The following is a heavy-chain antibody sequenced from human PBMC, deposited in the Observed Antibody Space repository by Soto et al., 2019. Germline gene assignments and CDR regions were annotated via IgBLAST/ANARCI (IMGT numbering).Heavy chain of an antibody. CDR2: ISTASDT. D-gene: IGHD3-16*01. CDR3: AWGHYTMDV. CDR1: RTMFSDYY. J-gene: IGHJ6*01. V-gene: IGHV3-11*03. Sequence: QVQLMQSGGGLVKPGGSLRISCAASRTMFSDYYMTWIRQTPVKGLEWVAYISTASDTTYVESVRGRFTIYRDNARYTLYLQITSLGAEDSAVYFCAWGHYTMDVWGQGSTGTVSP.